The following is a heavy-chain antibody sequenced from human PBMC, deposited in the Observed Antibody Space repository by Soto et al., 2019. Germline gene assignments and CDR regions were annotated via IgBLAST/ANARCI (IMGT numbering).Heavy chain of an antibody. CDR3: ARDHYYDSSGPDPIGWFDP. CDR2: ISAYNGNT. J-gene: IGHJ5*02. Sequence: ASVKVSCKASGYTFTAHGISWVRQAPGQGLEWMGWISAYNGNTKYAQKIQARVTMTTDTSTNTAYMELRSLISDDTAVYFCARDHYYDSSGPDPIGWFDPWGQGTLGTVS. V-gene: IGHV1-18*01. D-gene: IGHD3-22*01. CDR1: GYTFTAHG.